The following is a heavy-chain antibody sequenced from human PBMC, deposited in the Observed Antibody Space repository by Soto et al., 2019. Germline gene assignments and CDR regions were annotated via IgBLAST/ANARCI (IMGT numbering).Heavy chain of an antibody. CDR1: GGSFSDYY. J-gene: IGHJ4*02. D-gene: IGHD3-22*01. CDR2: INHSGGT. V-gene: IGHV4-34*01. CDR3: ARANYDSSGYYPFDY. Sequence: SETLSLTCAVYGGSFSDYYWSWIRQPPGKGLEWTGEINHSGGTNYNPSLKSRVTMSVDTSKNQFSLKLTSVTAADTAVYYCARANYDSSGYYPFDYWGQGTLVTVSS.